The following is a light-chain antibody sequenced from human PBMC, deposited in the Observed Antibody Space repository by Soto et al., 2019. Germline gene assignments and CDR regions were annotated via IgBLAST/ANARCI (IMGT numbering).Light chain of an antibody. V-gene: IGKV3-20*01. CDR3: QHGYSTPLT. Sequence: EIVLTQSPGTLSLSPGERATLSCRASQSVSSSYLAWYQQKPGQAPRLLIYGASSRATGIPDRFSGSGSRTDFTLTISRLEPEDFATYFCQHGYSTPLTFGGGTKVDIK. J-gene: IGKJ4*01. CDR1: QSVSSSY. CDR2: GAS.